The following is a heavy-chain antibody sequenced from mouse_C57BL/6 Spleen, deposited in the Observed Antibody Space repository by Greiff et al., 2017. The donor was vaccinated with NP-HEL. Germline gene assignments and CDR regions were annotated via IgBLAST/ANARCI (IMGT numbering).Heavy chain of an antibody. Sequence: VQGVESGPELVKPGASVKISCKASGYAFSSSWMNWVKQRPGKGLEWIGRIYPGDGDTNYNGKFKGKATLTADKSSSTAYMQLSSLTSEDSAVYFCAISSSSWYFDVWGTGTTVTVSS. CDR2: IYPGDGDT. J-gene: IGHJ1*03. D-gene: IGHD1-1*01. CDR3: AISSSSWYFDV. V-gene: IGHV1-82*01. CDR1: GYAFSSSW.